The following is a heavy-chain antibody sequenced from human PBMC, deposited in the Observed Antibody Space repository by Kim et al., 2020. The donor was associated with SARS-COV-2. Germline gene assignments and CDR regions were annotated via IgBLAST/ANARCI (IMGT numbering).Heavy chain of an antibody. CDR3: ARDLVGFGELTDY. J-gene: IGHJ4*02. V-gene: IGHV1-18*01. Sequence: AQRLQGRVTMTTDTSTSTACMELRSLRSDDTAVYYCARDLVGFGELTDYWGQGTLVTVSS. D-gene: IGHD3-10*01.